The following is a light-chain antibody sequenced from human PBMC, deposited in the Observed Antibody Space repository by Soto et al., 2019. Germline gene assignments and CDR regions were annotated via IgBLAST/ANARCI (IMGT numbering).Light chain of an antibody. V-gene: IGKV3-11*01. Sequence: EIVLTQSPATLSLSPGERATLSCRASQSVSSYLAWYQQKPGQAPRLLIYDASHRATSILARFSGSGSGTDFTLTISSLAPEDFAVYYCQQRSNWPPTWTFGQGTKVEIK. J-gene: IGKJ1*01. CDR1: QSVSSY. CDR3: QQRSNWPPTWT. CDR2: DAS.